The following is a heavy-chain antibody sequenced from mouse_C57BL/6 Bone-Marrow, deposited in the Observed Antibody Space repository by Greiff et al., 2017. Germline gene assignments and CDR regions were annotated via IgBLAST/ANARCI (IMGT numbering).Heavy chain of an antibody. CDR3: ARRCLDY. V-gene: IGHV5-6*02. Sequence: EVKLEESGGDLLKPGGSLKLSCAASGFTFSSYGMSWVRQTPDKRLEWVATISSGGSYTYYPDSVKGRFTISRDNAKNTLYLQMSSLKSEDTAMYYCARRCLDYWGQGTTLTVSS. CDR2: ISSGGSYT. J-gene: IGHJ2*01. CDR1: GFTFSSYG.